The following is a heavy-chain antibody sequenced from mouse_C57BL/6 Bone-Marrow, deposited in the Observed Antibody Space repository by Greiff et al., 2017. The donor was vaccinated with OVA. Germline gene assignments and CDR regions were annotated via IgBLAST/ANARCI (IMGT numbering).Heavy chain of an antibody. D-gene: IGHD1-1*01. J-gene: IGHJ2*01. CDR3: ARRNYGSSYDFDY. CDR1: GYTFTSYW. V-gene: IGHV1-69*01. CDR2: IDPSDSYT. Sequence: QVQLQQPGAELVMPGASVKLSCKASGYTFTSYWMHWVKQRPGQGLEWIGEIDPSDSYTNYNQKFKGKSTLTVDKSSSTAYMQLSSLTSEDSAVDYCARRNYGSSYDFDYWGKGTTLTVSS.